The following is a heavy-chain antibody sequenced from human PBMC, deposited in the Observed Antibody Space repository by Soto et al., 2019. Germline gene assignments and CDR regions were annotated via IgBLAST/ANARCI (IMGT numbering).Heavy chain of an antibody. J-gene: IGHJ6*02. CDR3: ARGGGYDFWSGYYPNYYYYGMDV. V-gene: IGHV1-8*01. CDR1: GYTFTSYD. Sequence: ASVKVSCKASGYTFTSYDINWVRQATGQGLEWMGWMNPNSGNTGYAQKFQGRVTMTRNTSISTAYMELSSLRSEDTAVYYCARGGGYDFWSGYYPNYYYYGMDVWGQGTTVTV. CDR2: MNPNSGNT. D-gene: IGHD3-3*01.